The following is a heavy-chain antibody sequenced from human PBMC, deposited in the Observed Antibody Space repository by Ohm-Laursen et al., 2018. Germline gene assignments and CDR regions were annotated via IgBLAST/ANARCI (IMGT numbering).Heavy chain of an antibody. D-gene: IGHD6-19*01. CDR2: IYASGTT. Sequence: SDTLSLTCTVSGASISSYYWSWIRQPAGKGLEWIGRIYASGTTYYNPSLTSRVTMSLDTSKNQFSLKLSSVTAADTAVYYCARATYSSGWYEYWYFDLWGRGTLVTVSS. V-gene: IGHV4-4*07. CDR3: ARATYSSGWYEYWYFDL. CDR1: GASISSYY. J-gene: IGHJ2*01.